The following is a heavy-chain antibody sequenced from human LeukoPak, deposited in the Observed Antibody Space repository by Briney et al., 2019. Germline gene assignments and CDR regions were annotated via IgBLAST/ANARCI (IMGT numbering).Heavy chain of an antibody. V-gene: IGHV4-39*01. Sequence: PSETLSLTCTVSGGSISSSSYYWGWIRQPPGKGLEWIGSIYYSGSTYYNPSLKSRVTISVDTSKNQFSLKLSSVTAADTAVYYCARHSPPRYCDYVSPHFDYWGQGTLVTVSS. J-gene: IGHJ4*02. CDR1: GGSISSSSYY. D-gene: IGHD4-17*01. CDR3: ARHSPPRYCDYVSPHFDY. CDR2: IYYSGST.